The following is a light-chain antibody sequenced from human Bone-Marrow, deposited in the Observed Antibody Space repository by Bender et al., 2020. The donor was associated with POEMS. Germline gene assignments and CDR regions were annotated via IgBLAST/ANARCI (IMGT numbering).Light chain of an antibody. J-gene: IGLJ3*02. CDR2: EGS. V-gene: IGLV2-23*01. CDR3: SSYAGDSIWV. CDR1: SSDVGSYNL. Sequence: QSALTQPASVSGSPGQSITISCTGTSSDVGSYNLVSWYQQYPGKAPKLLVYEGSQRPSGISDRFSGSKSGNTASLTISGLQAEDEADYYCSSYAGDSIWVFGGGTKLTVL.